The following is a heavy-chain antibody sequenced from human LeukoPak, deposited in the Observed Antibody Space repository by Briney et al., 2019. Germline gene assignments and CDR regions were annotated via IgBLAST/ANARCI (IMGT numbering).Heavy chain of an antibody. D-gene: IGHD1-26*01. CDR1: GDIVSTNSAA. Sequence: SQTLSLTCAISGDIVSTNSAAWNWIRQSPSRGLEWVGRTYYRSKWYNDYAESVKSRISINPDTSKNQFSLQLDSVTPEDTAVYYCARDRKSSGSYHAFDIWGQGTMVTVSS. V-gene: IGHV6-1*01. CDR3: ARDRKSSGSYHAFDI. J-gene: IGHJ3*02. CDR2: TYYRSKWYN.